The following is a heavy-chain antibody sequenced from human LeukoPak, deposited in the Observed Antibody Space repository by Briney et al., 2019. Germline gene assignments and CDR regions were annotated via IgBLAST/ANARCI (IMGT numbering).Heavy chain of an antibody. CDR2: ISTSGST. Sequence: PSETLSLTCSVSGGYISSYYWSWIRQPAGKGLESIGHISTSGSTNYNPSLKSRVTMSVDTSKNQFSLKLSSVTAADTAVYYCARDLGVGWFGELLQGYYYYYMDVWGKGTTVTISS. CDR3: ARDLGVGWFGELLQGYYYYYMDV. V-gene: IGHV4-4*07. CDR1: GGYISSYY. D-gene: IGHD3-10*01. J-gene: IGHJ6*03.